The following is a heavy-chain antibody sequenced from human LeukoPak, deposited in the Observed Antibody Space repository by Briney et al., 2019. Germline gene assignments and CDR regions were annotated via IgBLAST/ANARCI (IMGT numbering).Heavy chain of an antibody. Sequence: GGSLRLSCAASGFTFSAYGINWVRQAPGKGLEWISYISTSGSTIYYADSVKGRFTISRDNAKSSLHLQMNSLRAEDTAVYYCTRDPSEASHPYYFDYWGQGILVTVSS. CDR1: GFTFSAYG. J-gene: IGHJ4*02. CDR2: ISTSGSTI. V-gene: IGHV3-48*03. CDR3: TRDPSEASHPYYFDY. D-gene: IGHD6-25*01.